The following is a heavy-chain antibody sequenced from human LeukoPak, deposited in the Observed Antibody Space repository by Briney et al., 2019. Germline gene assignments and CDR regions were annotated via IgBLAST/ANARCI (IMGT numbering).Heavy chain of an antibody. CDR2: MNPDSGNT. Sequence: GASVRVSCKASGYAFNIYDINWVRQATGQGLEWMGWMNPDSGNTGFAQKFQGRVTMTRNTSITTAYMELSSLRSEDTAVYYCAAIPDRFVDTAGGFDYWGQGTLVTVSS. CDR1: GYAFNIYD. D-gene: IGHD5-18*01. CDR3: AAIPDRFVDTAGGFDY. V-gene: IGHV1-8*01. J-gene: IGHJ4*02.